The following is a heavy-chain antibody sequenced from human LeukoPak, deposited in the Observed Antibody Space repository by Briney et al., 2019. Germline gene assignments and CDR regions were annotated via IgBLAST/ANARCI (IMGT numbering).Heavy chain of an antibody. J-gene: IGHJ4*02. CDR3: ARRVRSSGWYIFDY. V-gene: IGHV3-74*01. CDR1: GFIFNNHW. D-gene: IGHD6-19*01. Sequence: PVGSLRLSCEASGFIFNNHWMHWVRQAPGKGLVWVSRISGDGTSTSYADSVKGRFTISRDNAKNTLYLQMNSLRAEDTAVYYCARRVRSSGWYIFDYWGQGTPVTVSS. CDR2: ISGDGTST.